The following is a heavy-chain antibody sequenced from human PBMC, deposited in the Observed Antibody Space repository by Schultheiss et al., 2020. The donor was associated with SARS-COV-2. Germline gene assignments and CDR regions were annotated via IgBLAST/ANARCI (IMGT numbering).Heavy chain of an antibody. V-gene: IGHV1-69*13. CDR3: ASPNAMVRGAPRYGMDV. CDR1: GGTFSSYA. D-gene: IGHD3-10*01. CDR2: IIPIFGTA. J-gene: IGHJ6*02. Sequence: SVKVSCKASGGTFSSYAISWVRQAPGQGLEWMGGIIPIFGTANYAQKLQGRVTITADESTSTAYMELSSLRSEDTAVYYCASPNAMVRGAPRYGMDVWGQGTTVTVSS.